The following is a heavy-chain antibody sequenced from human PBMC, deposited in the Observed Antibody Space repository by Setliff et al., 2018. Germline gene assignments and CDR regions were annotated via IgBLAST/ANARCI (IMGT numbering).Heavy chain of an antibody. J-gene: IGHJ4*02. Sequence: SETLSLTCTVSGYFISSGHYWGWIRQPPGKGLEWIGSISHSGSTYYNPSLRSRVTISLDTSKNQFSPKLTSVTAADTAVYYCAGGRRYDYGWDFDYWGQGTLVTVSS. D-gene: IGHD4-17*01. V-gene: IGHV4-38-2*02. CDR3: AGGRRYDYGWDFDY. CDR2: ISHSGST. CDR1: GYFISSGHY.